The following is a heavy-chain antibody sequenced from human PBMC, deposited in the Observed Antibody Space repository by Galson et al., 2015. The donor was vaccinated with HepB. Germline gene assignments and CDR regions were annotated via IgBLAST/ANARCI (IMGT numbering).Heavy chain of an antibody. CDR1: GFTFSSYG. CDR3: AKSASYGGLGCCDY. Sequence: SLRLSCAASGFTFSSYGMHWVRQAPGKGLEWVAVISYDGSNKYYADSVKGRFTISRDSSKNTLYLQMNSLRAEDTAVYYCAKSASYGGLGCCDYWGQRTLVTVS. V-gene: IGHV3-30*18. CDR2: ISYDGSNK. D-gene: IGHD1-26*01. J-gene: IGHJ4*02.